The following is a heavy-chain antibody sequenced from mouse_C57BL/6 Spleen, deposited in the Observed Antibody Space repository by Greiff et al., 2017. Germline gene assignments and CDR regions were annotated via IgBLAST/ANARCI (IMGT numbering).Heavy chain of an antibody. CDR1: GYTFTTYP. CDR3: ARQAPYGRGGAWFAY. CDR2: FHPYNDDT. Sequence: QVQLKQSGAELVKPGASVKMSCKASGYTFTTYPIEWMKQNHGKSLEWIGNFHPYNDDTKYNEKFKGKATLTVEKSSSTVYLELSRLTSEDSAVYYCARQAPYGRGGAWFAYWGQGTLVTVSA. J-gene: IGHJ3*01. D-gene: IGHD1-1*01. V-gene: IGHV1-47*01.